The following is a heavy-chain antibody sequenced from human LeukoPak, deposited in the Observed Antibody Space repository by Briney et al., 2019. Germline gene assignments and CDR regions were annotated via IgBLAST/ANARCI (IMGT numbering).Heavy chain of an antibody. V-gene: IGHV5-51*01. J-gene: IGHJ4*02. D-gene: IGHD6-19*01. CDR1: GYSFTSYW. CDR2: IYPGDSDT. Sequence: GESLKISCKGSGYSFTSYWIGWVRQMPGKGLEWMGIIYPGDSDTRYSPSFQGQVTISADKSISTAYLQWSSLKASDTAMYYCARHRTRWLVRGTPYYFDYWGQGTLVTVSS. CDR3: ARHRTRWLVRGTPYYFDY.